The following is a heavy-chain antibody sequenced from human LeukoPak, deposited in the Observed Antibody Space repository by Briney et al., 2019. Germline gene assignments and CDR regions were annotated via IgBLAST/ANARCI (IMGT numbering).Heavy chain of an antibody. CDR1: GFTFSSYG. J-gene: IGHJ4*02. Sequence: PGGSLRLSCAASGFTFSSYGMHWVRQAPGKGLEWVAFIRFDGTNKYYADSVKGRFTISRDNSKNTLYLQMNSLRAEDTAVYYCAQLLHHYFDYWGQGTLVIVSS. V-gene: IGHV3-30*02. CDR3: AQLLHHYFDY. D-gene: IGHD2-2*02. CDR2: IRFDGTNK.